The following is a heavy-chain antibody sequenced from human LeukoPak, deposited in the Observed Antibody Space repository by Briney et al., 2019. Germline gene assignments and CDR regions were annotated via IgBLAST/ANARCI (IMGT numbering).Heavy chain of an antibody. D-gene: IGHD6-13*01. J-gene: IGHJ4*02. CDR3: ARAVGTYSSSWYRGVYYFDY. Sequence: PGGSLRLSCAASGFTFSTYIMNWVRQPPGKGLEWIGEINHSGSTNYNPSLKSRVTISVDTSKNQFSLKLSSVTAADTAVYYCARAVGTYSSSWYRGVYYFDYWGQGTLVTVSS. V-gene: IGHV4-34*01. CDR2: INHSGST. CDR1: GFTFSTYI.